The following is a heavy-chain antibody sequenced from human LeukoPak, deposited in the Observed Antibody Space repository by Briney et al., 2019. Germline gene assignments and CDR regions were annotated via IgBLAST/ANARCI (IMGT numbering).Heavy chain of an antibody. D-gene: IGHD3-16*02. CDR3: AAQKRGNYRPYYFDY. CDR2: ISGSGGYT. Sequence: AGYLSLYCSASGFTFSSYAMSWLRQAPGKGLEWVSGISGSGGYTYYADSVKGRFTSSRDNSKNTLFLQMNSLRAEDTAVYYCAAQKRGNYRPYYFDYWGQGTLVTVSS. J-gene: IGHJ4*02. CDR1: GFTFSSYA. V-gene: IGHV3-23*01.